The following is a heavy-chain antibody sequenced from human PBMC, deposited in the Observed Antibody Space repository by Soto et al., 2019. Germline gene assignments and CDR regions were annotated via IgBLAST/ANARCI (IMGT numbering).Heavy chain of an antibody. Sequence: QVQLVQSGAEVVKPGASVKVSCKASGYTFTTYFLNWWGQAPGQGLEWLGWISPGSGGTNYAQKFQGRVTMTRDTSINTAYMELSRLTSDDTGVYYCAREWQRGTDYWGQGALITVSS. CDR1: GYTFTTYF. D-gene: IGHD6-25*01. CDR3: AREWQRGTDY. CDR2: ISPGSGGT. J-gene: IGHJ4*02. V-gene: IGHV1-2*02.